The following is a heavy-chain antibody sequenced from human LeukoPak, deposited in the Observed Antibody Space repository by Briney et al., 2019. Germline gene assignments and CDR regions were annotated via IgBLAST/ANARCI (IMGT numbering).Heavy chain of an antibody. CDR2: INHSGST. CDR1: GGSFSGYY. D-gene: IGHD2-8*01. V-gene: IGHV4-34*01. Sequence: SETLSLTCAVYGGSFSGYYWSWIRQPPGKGLEWIGEINHSGSTNYNPSLKSRVTISVDTSNNQFSLTLSSVTAADTAVYYCARGLRYCTNGVCLNWFDPWGQGTLVTVSS. J-gene: IGHJ5*02. CDR3: ARGLRYCTNGVCLNWFDP.